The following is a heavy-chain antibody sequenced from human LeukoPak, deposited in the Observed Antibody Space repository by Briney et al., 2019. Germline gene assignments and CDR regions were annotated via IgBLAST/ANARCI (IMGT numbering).Heavy chain of an antibody. V-gene: IGHV1-69*04. CDR3: ARGPYGSGSYCAFDI. J-gene: IGHJ3*02. D-gene: IGHD3-10*01. CDR2: IIPILGIA. Sequence: ASVKVSCKASGGTFSSYAISWVRQAPGQGLEWMGRIIPILGIANYAQKFQGRVTITADKSTSTAYMELSSLRSDDTAVYYCARGPYGSGSYCAFDIWGQGTMVTVSS. CDR1: GGTFSSYA.